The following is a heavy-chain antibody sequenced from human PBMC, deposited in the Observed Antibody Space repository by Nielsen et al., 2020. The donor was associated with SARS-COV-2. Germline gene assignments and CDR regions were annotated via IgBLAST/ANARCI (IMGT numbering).Heavy chain of an antibody. CDR3: ARGLGSGSNWFDP. Sequence: GESLKISCAASGFTFSSYGMHWVRQAPGKGLEWVAVIWYDGSNKYYADSVKGRFTISRDNSKNTLYLQMNSLRAGDTAVYYCARGLGSGSNWFDPWGQGTLVTVSS. J-gene: IGHJ5*02. CDR2: IWYDGSNK. D-gene: IGHD6-19*01. V-gene: IGHV3-33*01. CDR1: GFTFSSYG.